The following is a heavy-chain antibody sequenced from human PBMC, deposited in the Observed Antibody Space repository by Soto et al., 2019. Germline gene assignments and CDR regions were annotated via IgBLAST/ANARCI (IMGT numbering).Heavy chain of an antibody. V-gene: IGHV3-9*01. CDR1: GFTFDDYA. J-gene: IGHJ4*02. CDR2: IIWNSAYI. D-gene: IGHD6-19*01. CDR3: VKDSTVSGLRQGLDF. Sequence: EVQLVESGGGLVQPGGSLRLSCAVSGFTFDDYAMHWVRQAPGKGLEWVAGIIWNSAYIVYADSVKGRFTISRDNAKNSLYLQMNSLRAEDTALYYCVKDSTVSGLRQGLDFWGRGTLVTVSS.